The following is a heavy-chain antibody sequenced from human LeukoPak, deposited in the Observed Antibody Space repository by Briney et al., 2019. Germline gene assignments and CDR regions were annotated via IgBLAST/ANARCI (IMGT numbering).Heavy chain of an antibody. CDR3: TREEAVADNHAGYFHY. CDR2: IRSKVYGGTT. Sequence: PGGSLRLSCTASGFTFGDYAMSWVRQAPEKGLEWVGFIRSKVYGGTTEYAASVKGRFTISRDDSKSIAYLQMNSLKTEDTAVYYCTREEAVADNHAGYFHYWGQGTLVTVSS. J-gene: IGHJ4*02. CDR1: GFTFGDYA. V-gene: IGHV3-49*04. D-gene: IGHD6-19*01.